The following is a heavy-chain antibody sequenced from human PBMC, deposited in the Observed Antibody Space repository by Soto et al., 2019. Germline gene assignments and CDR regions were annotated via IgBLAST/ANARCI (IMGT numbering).Heavy chain of an antibody. J-gene: IGHJ4*02. Sequence: GGSLRLSCAASGFTFSSYAMNWVRQAPGKGLEWVSGISGSGGNTYYADSVKGRFTISRDNSKNTLYLQMYSLRAGDMAVYYCAKRGARGGSFNNRVDYWGQGPLVTVYS. CDR1: GFTFSSYA. CDR2: ISGSGGNT. CDR3: AKRGARGGSFNNRVDY. D-gene: IGHD1-26*01. V-gene: IGHV3-23*01.